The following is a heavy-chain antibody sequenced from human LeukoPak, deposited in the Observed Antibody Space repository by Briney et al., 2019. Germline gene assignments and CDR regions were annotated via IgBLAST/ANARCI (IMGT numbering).Heavy chain of an antibody. J-gene: IGHJ6*02. V-gene: IGHV3-48*01. Sequence: PGGSLRLSCAASGFTFSSYSMNWVRQAPGKGLEWASYISSSSSTIYYADSVKGRFTISRDNAKNSLYLQMNSLRAEDTAVYYCARGESGGSGSYYNPYYYYGMDVWGQGTTVTVSS. CDR3: ARGESGGSGSYYNPYYYYGMDV. CDR1: GFTFSSYS. D-gene: IGHD3-10*01. CDR2: ISSSSSTI.